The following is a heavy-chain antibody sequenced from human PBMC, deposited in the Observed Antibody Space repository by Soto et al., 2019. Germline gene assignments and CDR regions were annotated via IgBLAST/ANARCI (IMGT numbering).Heavy chain of an antibody. J-gene: IGHJ6*02. V-gene: IGHV3-74*01. CDR2: LNSGATTA. CDR3: ARGVPGYYAVDV. Sequence: EVQLVESGGGLVQPGGSLRLSCTASGLTFSTYWMHWVRQAPGKGLEWISRLNSGATTANYADSVRGRCTIYRDNAKNTVYLQLNSLRDEDKAVYYCARGVPGYYAVDVWGQGTTVTVSS. CDR1: GLTFSTYW.